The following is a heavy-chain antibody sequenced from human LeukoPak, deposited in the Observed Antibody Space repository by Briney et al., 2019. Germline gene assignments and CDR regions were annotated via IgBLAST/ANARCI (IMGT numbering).Heavy chain of an antibody. V-gene: IGHV3-30-3*01. CDR3: TTNIGSFDI. D-gene: IGHD1-26*01. CDR1: GFTFSSFA. CDR2: ISSDESSK. Sequence: GGSLRLSCAASGFTFSSFAMHWVRQAPGKGLDWVAIISSDESSKYYADSVKGRFTISRDNPKNTLYLQMNSLRAEDTAVYYCTTNIGSFDIWGQGTMVTVSS. J-gene: IGHJ3*02.